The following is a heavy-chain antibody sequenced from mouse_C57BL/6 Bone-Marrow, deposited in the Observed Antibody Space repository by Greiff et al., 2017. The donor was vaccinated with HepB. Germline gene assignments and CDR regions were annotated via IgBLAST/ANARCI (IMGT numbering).Heavy chain of an antibody. Sequence: EVNVVESGGGLVQPKGSLKLSCAASGFSFNTYAMYWVRQAPGKGLEWVARIRSKSNNYATYYADSVKDRFTISRDDSESMLYLQMNNLKTEDTAMYYCVSSITTVVDYYAMDYWGQGTSVTVSS. CDR1: GFSFNTYA. V-gene: IGHV10-1*01. CDR2: IRSKSNNYAT. D-gene: IGHD1-1*01. CDR3: VSSITTVVDYYAMDY. J-gene: IGHJ4*01.